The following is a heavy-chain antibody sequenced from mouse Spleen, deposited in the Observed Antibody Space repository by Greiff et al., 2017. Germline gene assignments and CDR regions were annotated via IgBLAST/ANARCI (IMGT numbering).Heavy chain of an antibody. Sequence: DVKLVESGGGLVKPGGSLKLSCAASGFTFSSYAMSWVRQTPEKRLEWVATISDGGSYTYYPDNVKGRFTISRDNAKNNLYLQMSHLKSEDTAMYYCARDHYSTFAYWGQGTLVTVSA. CDR3: ARDHYSTFAY. CDR2: ISDGGSYT. D-gene: IGHD2-5*01. CDR1: GFTFSSYA. V-gene: IGHV5-4*01. J-gene: IGHJ3*01.